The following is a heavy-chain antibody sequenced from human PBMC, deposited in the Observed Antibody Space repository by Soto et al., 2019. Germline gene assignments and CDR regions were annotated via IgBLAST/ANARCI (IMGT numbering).Heavy chain of an antibody. CDR1: GYSVSSNSAA. CDR3: AGTTSHQWYYMDV. J-gene: IGHJ6*03. V-gene: IGHV6-1*01. CDR2: TYYRSRWYN. Sequence: SQTLSLTCAISGYSVSSNSAAWNWIRLSSSRGLEWLARTYYRSRWYNDYAVFVRSRITVNPDTSKNQFSLQLTSVTPEDTAVYYCAGTTSHQWYYMDVWGKGTTVTVSS. D-gene: IGHD1-7*01.